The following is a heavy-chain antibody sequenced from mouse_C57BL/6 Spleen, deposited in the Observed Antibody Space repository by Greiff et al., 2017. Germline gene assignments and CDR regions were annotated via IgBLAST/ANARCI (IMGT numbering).Heavy chain of an antibody. J-gene: IGHJ2*01. Sequence: QVHVKQSGPELVKPGASVKISCKASGYSFTSYYIHWVKQRPGQGLEWIGWIYPGSGNTKYNEKFKGKATLTADTSSSTAYMQLSSLTSEDSAVYYCASYDGYLFDYWGQGTTLTVSS. V-gene: IGHV1-66*01. CDR3: ASYDGYLFDY. CDR2: IYPGSGNT. D-gene: IGHD2-3*01. CDR1: GYSFTSYY.